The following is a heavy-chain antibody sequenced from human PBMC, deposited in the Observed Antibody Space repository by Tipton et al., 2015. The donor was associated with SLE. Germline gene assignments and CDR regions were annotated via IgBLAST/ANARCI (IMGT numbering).Heavy chain of an antibody. J-gene: IGHJ6*02. Sequence: TLSLTCTVSGGSISRIGYYWSWIRQHPGKGLEWIGYIYHTGSTYYNPSLESRLTISIDTSKNQFSLRLTSMTPADTALYYCARQRLRLLSPLDAWGQGTTVTVS. V-gene: IGHV4-31*03. CDR1: GGSISRIGYY. D-gene: IGHD3-10*01. CDR3: ARQRLRLLSPLDA. CDR2: IYHTGST.